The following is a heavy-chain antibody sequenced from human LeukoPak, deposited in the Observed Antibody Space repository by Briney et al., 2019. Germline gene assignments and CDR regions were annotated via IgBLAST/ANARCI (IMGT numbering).Heavy chain of an antibody. Sequence: PGGSLRLSCAASGLSFSDYTMNWVRQAPGKGLEWVSSISSRSTYIYYADSVKGRFTISRDNAKNSLYLQMNSLRAEDTAVYYCARDRRYSGSYQRAFDIWGQGTMVTVSS. CDR2: ISSRSTYI. CDR3: ARDRRYSGSYQRAFDI. J-gene: IGHJ3*02. CDR1: GLSFSDYT. V-gene: IGHV3-21*01. D-gene: IGHD1-26*01.